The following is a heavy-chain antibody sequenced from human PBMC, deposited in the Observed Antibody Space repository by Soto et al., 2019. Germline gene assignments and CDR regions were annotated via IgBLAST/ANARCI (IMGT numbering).Heavy chain of an antibody. J-gene: IGHJ6*02. CDR1: GGTFSSYR. V-gene: IGHV1-69*13. Sequence: SVKVSCKASGGTFSSYRINCVRQAPGQGLEWMGGIIPIFGTANYAQKFQGRVTITADESTSTAYMEMSSLRPEDTAVYYCARHLETDYSNHYYGMDVWGQGTTVTVSS. CDR3: ARHLETDYSNHYYGMDV. D-gene: IGHD4-4*01. CDR2: IIPIFGTA.